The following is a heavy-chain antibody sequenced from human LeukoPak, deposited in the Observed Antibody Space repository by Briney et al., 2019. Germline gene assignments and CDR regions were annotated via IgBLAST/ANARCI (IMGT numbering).Heavy chain of an antibody. D-gene: IGHD3-3*01. CDR1: GFIFTNYF. J-gene: IGHJ4*02. Sequence: GGSLRLSCAASGFIFTNYFMRWVRQAPGKGLEWVASIKHDGSEKYYVDSVRGRFTISRDNTMNSLYLQMSSLRAEDTAVYYCATDRGWRTSGYYLYYFEYWGQGTLVTYSS. V-gene: IGHV3-7*01. CDR2: IKHDGSEK. CDR3: ATDRGWRTSGYYLYYFEY.